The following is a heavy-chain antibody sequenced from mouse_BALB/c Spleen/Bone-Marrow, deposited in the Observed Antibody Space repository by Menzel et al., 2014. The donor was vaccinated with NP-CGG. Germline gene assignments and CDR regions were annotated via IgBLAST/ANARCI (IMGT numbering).Heavy chain of an antibody. D-gene: IGHD2-3*01. CDR3: ARRGWLLPYYYAMDY. J-gene: IGHJ4*01. Sequence: QVQLQQPGPEVVRPGVSVKISCKGSGYTFTDYAMHWVKQSHAKSLEWIGVISTYNGNTNYNQKFKGKATVTVDKSSSTAYLELARLTSEDSAIYYCARRGWLLPYYYAMDYWGQGTSVTVSS. CDR2: ISTYNGNT. CDR1: GYTFTDYA. V-gene: IGHV1-67*01.